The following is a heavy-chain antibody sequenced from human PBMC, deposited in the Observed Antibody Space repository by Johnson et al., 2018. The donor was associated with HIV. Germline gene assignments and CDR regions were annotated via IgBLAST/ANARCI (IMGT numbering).Heavy chain of an antibody. V-gene: IGHV3-NL1*01. J-gene: IGHJ3*02. Sequence: QVQLVESGGGVVQPGRSLRLSCAASGFTFSSYAMHWVRQAPGKGLEWVSGINWNGGSTGYADSVKGRFTISRDNSKNTLYLQMNSLSAEDTAVYYCVKSTQASIVRESGPFGGFHIWGQGTMVIVSS. D-gene: IGHD2-15*01. CDR3: VKSTQASIVRESGPFGGFHI. CDR2: INWNGGST. CDR1: GFTFSSYA.